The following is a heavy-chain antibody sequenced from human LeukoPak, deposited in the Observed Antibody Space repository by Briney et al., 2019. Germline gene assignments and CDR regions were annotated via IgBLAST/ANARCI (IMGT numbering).Heavy chain of an antibody. CDR2: ISSSSSYI. V-gene: IGHV3-21*01. CDR1: GFTFSSYS. CDR3: ARDRDARAFDI. Sequence: PGGSLRLSCAASGFTFSSYSMNWVRQAPGKGLEWVSSISSSSSYIYYADSMKGRFTISRDNAKNSLYLQMNSLRAEDTAVYYCARDRDARAFDIWGQGTMVTVSS. D-gene: IGHD2-21*02. J-gene: IGHJ3*02.